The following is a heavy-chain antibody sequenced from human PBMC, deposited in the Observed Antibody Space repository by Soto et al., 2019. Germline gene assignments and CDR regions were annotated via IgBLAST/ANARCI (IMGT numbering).Heavy chain of an antibody. CDR3: AKGGYSEAYCVGGCYLAWVEYFQH. CDR2: ISYAGTNK. Sequence: QVQLVESGGGVVQPGRSLRLSCAASGFTFSSYGMHWVRQAPGKGLEWVAVISYAGTNKYYADSVKGRFTISRDNSKDTLYVQMNSLRAEDTALYYCAKGGYSEAYCVGGCYLAWVEYFQHWGQGTLVTVSS. J-gene: IGHJ1*01. D-gene: IGHD2-21*02. CDR1: GFTFSSYG. V-gene: IGHV3-30*18.